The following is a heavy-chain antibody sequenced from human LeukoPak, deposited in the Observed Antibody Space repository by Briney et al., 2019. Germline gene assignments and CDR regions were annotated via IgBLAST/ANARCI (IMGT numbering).Heavy chain of an antibody. V-gene: IGHV1-8*03. J-gene: IGHJ4*02. CDR3: ARGCLWFGELPDY. Sequence: ASVKVSCKAFGYTFTSYDINWVRQATGQGLEWMGWMNPNSGNTGYAQKFQGRVTITRNTSISTAYMELSSLRSEDTAVYYCARGCLWFGELPDYWGQGTLVTVSS. CDR2: MNPNSGNT. D-gene: IGHD3-10*01. CDR1: GYTFTSYD.